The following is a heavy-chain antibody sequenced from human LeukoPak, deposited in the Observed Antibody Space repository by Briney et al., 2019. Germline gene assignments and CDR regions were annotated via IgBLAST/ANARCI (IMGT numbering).Heavy chain of an antibody. CDR3: AMGNPLGY. J-gene: IGHJ4*02. V-gene: IGHV1-69*05. CDR2: SIPIFGTA. Sequence: GASVKVSCQASGGTFSSYAISWVRPAPGQGLAWMGGSIPIFGTANYAQKFQGRVTITTDESTSTVYMEVSSLKSEDTAVYSCAMGNPLGYWGQGTLVTVSS. CDR1: GGTFSSYA. D-gene: IGHD1-26*01.